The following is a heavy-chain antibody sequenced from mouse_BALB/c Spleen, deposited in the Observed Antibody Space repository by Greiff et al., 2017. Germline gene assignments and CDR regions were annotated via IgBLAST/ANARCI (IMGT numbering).Heavy chain of an antibody. CDR1: GYSITSDYA. CDR2: ISYSGST. CDR3: ARGVYGYYAMDY. Sequence: EVQLVESGPGLVKPSQSLSLTCTVTGYSITSDYAWNWIRQFPGNKLEWMGYISYSGSTSYNPSLKSRISITRDTSKNQFFLQLNSVTTEDTATYYCARGVYGYYAMDYWGQGTSVTVSS. J-gene: IGHJ4*01. D-gene: IGHD1-1*01. V-gene: IGHV3-2*02.